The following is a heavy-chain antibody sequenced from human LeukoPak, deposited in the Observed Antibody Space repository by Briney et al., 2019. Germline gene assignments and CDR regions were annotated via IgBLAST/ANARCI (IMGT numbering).Heavy chain of an antibody. D-gene: IGHD2-15*01. CDR2: MNPNSGNT. CDR1: GYTFTSYD. V-gene: IGHV1-8*01. Sequence: PEASVKVSCKASGYTFTSYDINWVRQATGQGFEWMGWMNPNSGNTGYAQKFQGRVTMTRNTSISTAYMELSSLRSEDTAVYYCARASEDISYYYYYYMDVWGKGTTVTVSS. J-gene: IGHJ6*03. CDR3: ARASEDISYYYYYYMDV.